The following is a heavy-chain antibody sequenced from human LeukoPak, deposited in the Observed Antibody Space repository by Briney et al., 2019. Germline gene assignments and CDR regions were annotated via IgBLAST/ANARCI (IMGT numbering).Heavy chain of an antibody. CDR1: GFIFSTYE. CDR2: IDTTGDT. CDR3: ARDRGGGHMDV. V-gene: IGHV3-13*01. Sequence: GGSLRLSCAPSGFIFSTYEMNWVRQAPGKGLEWVSAIDTTGDTYYPGSVKGRFTISRENAKNSLYLQMNSLRAGDTAVYYCARDRGGGHMDVWGKGTTVTISS. D-gene: IGHD2-15*01. J-gene: IGHJ6*03.